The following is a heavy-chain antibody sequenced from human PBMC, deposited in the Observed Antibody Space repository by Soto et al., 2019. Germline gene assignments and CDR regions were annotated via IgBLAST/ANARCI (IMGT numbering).Heavy chain of an antibody. CDR3: ARPKAGPATAGYDL. J-gene: IGHJ5*02. V-gene: IGHV4-39*02. D-gene: IGHD6-13*01. CDR1: GVSISSSNYY. Sequence: QLQLQESGPGLVKPSETLSLTCNVSGVSISSSNYYWAWIRQPPGRGLEWIGSVYNSGATYYNPSLRSRVSLSVDTSKNHFSLEVTSVTAADTAMYYCARPKAGPATAGYDLWGQGTLVTVSS. CDR2: VYNSGAT.